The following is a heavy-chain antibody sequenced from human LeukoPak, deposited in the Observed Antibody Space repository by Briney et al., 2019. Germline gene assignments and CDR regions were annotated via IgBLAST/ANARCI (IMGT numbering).Heavy chain of an antibody. J-gene: IGHJ4*02. CDR2: IYPGDSDT. V-gene: IGHV5-51*01. CDR3: ARQFAAAGSDY. Sequence: GESLKISCKGSGYTFTNYWIGWVRQMPGKGLEFMGIIYPGDSDTRYSPSFQGQVTISVDKSISTAYLQWSSLKASDTAMYYCARQFAAAGSDYWGQGTLVTVSS. D-gene: IGHD6-13*01. CDR1: GYTFTNYW.